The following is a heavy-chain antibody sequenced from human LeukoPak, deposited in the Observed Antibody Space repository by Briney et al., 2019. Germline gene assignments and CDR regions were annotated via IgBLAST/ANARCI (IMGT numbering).Heavy chain of an antibody. J-gene: IGHJ4*02. CDR2: INHSGST. D-gene: IGHD3-10*01. Sequence: PSETLSLTCAVYGGSFSGYYWSWIRQPPGKGLEWIGEINHSGSTNYNPSLKSRVTISVDTSKNQFSLKLSSVTAADTAVYYCARGSRFGEFPTAYWGQGTLVTVSS. V-gene: IGHV4-34*01. CDR3: ARGSRFGEFPTAY. CDR1: GGSFSGYY.